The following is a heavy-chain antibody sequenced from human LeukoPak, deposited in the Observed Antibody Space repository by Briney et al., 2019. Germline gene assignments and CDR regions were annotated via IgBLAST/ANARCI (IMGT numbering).Heavy chain of an antibody. Sequence: PGGSLRLSCAASGFTFSSYSMNWVRQAPGKGLEWVSSISSSSSYIYYADSVKGRFTISRDNAKNSLYLQMNSLRAEDTAVYYCVRDGRRSGSYYYFDYWGQGTLVTVSS. CDR3: VRDGRRSGSYYYFDY. V-gene: IGHV3-21*01. CDR2: ISSSSSYI. D-gene: IGHD1-26*01. CDR1: GFTFSSYS. J-gene: IGHJ4*02.